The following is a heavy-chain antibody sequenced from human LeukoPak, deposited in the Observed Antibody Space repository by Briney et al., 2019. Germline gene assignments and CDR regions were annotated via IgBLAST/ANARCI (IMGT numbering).Heavy chain of an antibody. V-gene: IGHV3-23*01. D-gene: IGHD2-15*01. J-gene: IGHJ4*02. CDR1: GFTFSSYA. CDR2: ISGSGTGT. CDR3: AKVSGGYCSGGSCYVDY. Sequence: GGSLRLSCAASGFTFSSYALSWVRQAPGKGLEWVSAISGSGTGTYYADSVKGRFTISRDNSKNTLYLQMNNLRAEDTAVYYCAKVSGGYCSGGSCYVDYWGQGTLVTVSS.